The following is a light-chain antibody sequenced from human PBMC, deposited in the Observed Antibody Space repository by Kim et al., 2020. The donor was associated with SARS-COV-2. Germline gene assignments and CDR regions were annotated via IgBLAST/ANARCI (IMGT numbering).Light chain of an antibody. V-gene: IGLV3-19*01. CDR2: GNN. CDR3: NCRGSSGHPPWV. Sequence: SSELTQDPTVSVALGQTVTMRCQGDSVSTFYPSWYQQKAGRAPILVIYGNNNRPSEIPDRFSGSISGTTASLTITGAQAEDEADYYCNCRGSSGHPPWVFGGGTQLTVL. CDR1: SVSTFY. J-gene: IGLJ3*02.